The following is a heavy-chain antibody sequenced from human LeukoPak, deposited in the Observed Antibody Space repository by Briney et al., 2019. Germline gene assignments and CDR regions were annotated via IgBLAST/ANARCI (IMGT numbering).Heavy chain of an antibody. D-gene: IGHD3-16*01. CDR2: INEHGGDM. CDR1: GFTFSSYW. CDR3: ARDLFTEGEDY. V-gene: IGHV3-7*01. Sequence: GSLRLSCAASGFTFSSYWMSWVRQAPGKGLEWVANINEHGGDMYNVGSVKGRFTISRDNAKNSLYLQMYSLRADDTAVCYCARDLFTEGEDYWGQGTLVTVSS. J-gene: IGHJ4*02.